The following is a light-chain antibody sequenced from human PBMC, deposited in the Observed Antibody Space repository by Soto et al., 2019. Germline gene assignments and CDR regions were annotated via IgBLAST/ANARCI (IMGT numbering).Light chain of an antibody. V-gene: IGKV3-20*01. Sequence: EIVLTQSPCTLSLYTGERATLSFRASQSVSSNYLAWYQQKPGQAPRLLIYGASSRATGIPDRFSGSGSGTGFTLTISRLEPEDFAVYYCQQYGGSPRTFGQGAKVDIK. CDR1: QSVSSNY. CDR3: QQYGGSPRT. CDR2: GAS. J-gene: IGKJ1*01.